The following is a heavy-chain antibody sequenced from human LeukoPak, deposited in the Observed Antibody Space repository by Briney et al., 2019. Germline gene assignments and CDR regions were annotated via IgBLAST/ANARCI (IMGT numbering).Heavy chain of an antibody. CDR3: AKVKWDCSGYFDY. Sequence: GGSLRLSCAASGFTFSTYAMSWVSQAPGKGLEWVSGIRGSDRSTYYADSVKGRFTIARKNSKNTGCLQMNSLRAEDTAIYYCAKVKWDCSGYFDYWGQGTLVTVSS. J-gene: IGHJ4*02. D-gene: IGHD2-15*01. V-gene: IGHV3-23*01. CDR2: IRGSDRST. CDR1: GFTFSTYA.